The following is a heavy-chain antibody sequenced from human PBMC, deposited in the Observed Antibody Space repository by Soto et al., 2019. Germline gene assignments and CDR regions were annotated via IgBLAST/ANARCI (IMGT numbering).Heavy chain of an antibody. Sequence: SVKVSCKASGGTFSSYTISWVRQAPGQGLEWMGRIIPILGNTNYAQKLQGRVTMTTDTSTSTAYMELRSLRSDDTAVYYCARGGWEFDPWGQGTLVTVSS. J-gene: IGHJ5*02. CDR1: GGTFSSYT. CDR2: IIPILGNT. D-gene: IGHD1-26*01. V-gene: IGHV1-69*08. CDR3: ARGGWEFDP.